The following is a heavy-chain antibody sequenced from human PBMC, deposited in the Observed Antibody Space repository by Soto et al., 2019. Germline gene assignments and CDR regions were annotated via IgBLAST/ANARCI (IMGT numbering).Heavy chain of an antibody. J-gene: IGHJ5*02. V-gene: IGHV4-34*01. CDR1: GGSFSGYY. CDR3: ARAGQDIVVVPAALGHVVHWFDP. CDR2: INHSGST. Sequence: SETLSLTCAVYGGSFSGYYWSWIRQPPGKGLEWIGEINHSGSTNYNPSHKSRVTISVDTSKNQVSLKLSSVTAADTAVYYCARAGQDIVVVPAALGHVVHWFDPWGQGTLVTVSS. D-gene: IGHD2-2*01.